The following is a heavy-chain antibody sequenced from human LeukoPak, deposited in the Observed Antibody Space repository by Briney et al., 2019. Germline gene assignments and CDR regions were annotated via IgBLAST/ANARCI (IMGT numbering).Heavy chain of an antibody. D-gene: IGHD2-2*01. CDR2: ISGSGGST. CDR3: AKVGVVVPNISGY. J-gene: IGHJ4*02. V-gene: IGHV3-23*01. CDR1: GFTFSSYA. Sequence: GGSLRLSCGASGFTFSSYAMSWVRQAPGKGLEWVSAISGSGGSTYYADSVKGRFTISRDNSKNTLYLQMNSLRAEDTAVYYCAKVGVVVPNISGYWGQGTLVTVAS.